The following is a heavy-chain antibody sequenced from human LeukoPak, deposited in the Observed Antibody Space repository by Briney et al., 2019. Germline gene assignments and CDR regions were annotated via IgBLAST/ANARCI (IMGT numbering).Heavy chain of an antibody. Sequence: GRSLRLSCAASGFTFSSYGMHWVRQAPGKGLEWVAVISYDGSNKYYADSVKGRFTISRDNSKNTLYLQMNSLRAEDTAVYYCAKDHAVAGPWKDYYYYGMDVWGQGTTVTVSS. D-gene: IGHD6-19*01. J-gene: IGHJ6*02. CDR3: AKDHAVAGPWKDYYYYGMDV. CDR2: ISYDGSNK. CDR1: GFTFSSYG. V-gene: IGHV3-30*18.